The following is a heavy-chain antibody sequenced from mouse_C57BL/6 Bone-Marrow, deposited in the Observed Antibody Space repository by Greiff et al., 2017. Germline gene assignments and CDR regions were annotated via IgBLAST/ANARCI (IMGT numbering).Heavy chain of an antibody. J-gene: IGHJ4*01. D-gene: IGHD3-3*01. V-gene: IGHV5-17*01. Sequence: EVMLVESGGGLVKPGGSLKLSCAASGFTFSDYGMHWVRQAPEKGLEWVAYISSGSSTIYYADTVKGRFTISRDNAKTTLFLQMTSLRSEDTAMYYCARGLTYYAMDYWGQGTSVTVSS. CDR2: ISSGSSTI. CDR3: ARGLTYYAMDY. CDR1: GFTFSDYG.